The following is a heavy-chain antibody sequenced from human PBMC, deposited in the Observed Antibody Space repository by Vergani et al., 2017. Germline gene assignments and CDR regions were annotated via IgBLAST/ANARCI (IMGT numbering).Heavy chain of an antibody. J-gene: IGHJ4*02. CDR3: ATAGAAYCRGASCYDFFEY. CDR2: TRNDGMVD. Sequence: QVQLVESGGGVVQPGGSLRRSCAAPGFTFTNYGMPWVRPAPGKGRGWVAFTRNDGMVDYNGDSVRGRFTISRGNSKNTLYLQMNRLRPEDTAVYYCATAGAAYCRGASCYDFFEYWGQGTLVTVAS. CDR1: GFTFTNYG. D-gene: IGHD2-15*01. V-gene: IGHV3-30*02.